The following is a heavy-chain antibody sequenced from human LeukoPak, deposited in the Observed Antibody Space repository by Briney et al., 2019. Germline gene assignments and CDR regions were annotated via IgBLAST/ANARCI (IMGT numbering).Heavy chain of an antibody. CDR3: ARLSSGCSTSSCYLTY. Sequence: SETLSPTCSVSGGSLSSHYWSWIRQPPGKGLELIGHIHDTGSTFYNPSLRGRVTISLDTSNNQFSLKLTSMTAADTAVYYCARLSSGCSTSSCYLTYWGQGTLVTVS. D-gene: IGHD2-2*01. V-gene: IGHV4-59*11. CDR2: IHDTGST. CDR1: GGSLSSHY. J-gene: IGHJ4*02.